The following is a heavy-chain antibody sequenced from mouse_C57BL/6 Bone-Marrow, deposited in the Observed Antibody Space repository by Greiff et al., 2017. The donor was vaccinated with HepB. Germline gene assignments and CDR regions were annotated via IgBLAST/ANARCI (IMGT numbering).Heavy chain of an antibody. Sequence: EVQLVESGAELVKPGASVKLSCTASGFNIKDYYMHWVKQRTEQGLEWIGRIDPEDGETKYAPKFQGKATITADTSSNTAYLQLSSLTSEDTAVYYCASGVTTVVAPPSWGQGTLVTVSA. CDR3: ASGVTTVVAPPS. D-gene: IGHD1-1*01. CDR2: IDPEDGET. J-gene: IGHJ3*01. CDR1: GFNIKDYY. V-gene: IGHV14-2*01.